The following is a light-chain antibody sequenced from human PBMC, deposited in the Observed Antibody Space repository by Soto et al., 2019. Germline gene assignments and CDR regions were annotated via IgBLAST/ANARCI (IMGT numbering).Light chain of an antibody. CDR2: EDI. J-gene: IGLJ1*01. CDR1: SSDIGGYNL. Sequence: QSVLTQPASVSGSPGQSITISCTGTSSDIGGYNLVPWYQQHSGKAPKLMIYEDIRRPSGVSNRFSGSKSGNTASLTISGLQAEDEADYYCCSYAGFLTPYVFGTGTKVTVL. CDR3: CSYAGFLTPYV. V-gene: IGLV2-23*01.